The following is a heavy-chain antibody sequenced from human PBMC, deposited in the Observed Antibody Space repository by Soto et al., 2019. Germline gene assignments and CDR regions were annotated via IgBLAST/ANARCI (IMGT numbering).Heavy chain of an antibody. CDR2: TYYRSKWYS. CDR3: ARSLEPRTPYFDY. D-gene: IGHD1-1*01. CDR1: GDSVSSNSAA. Sequence: TLSLTCAISGDSVSSNSAAWNWIRQSPSRGLEWLGRTYYRSKWYSNYAVSVKSRITINPDTSKNQFSLQLNSVTPGDTAVYYCARSLEPRTPYFDYWGQGTLVTVSS. V-gene: IGHV6-1*01. J-gene: IGHJ4*02.